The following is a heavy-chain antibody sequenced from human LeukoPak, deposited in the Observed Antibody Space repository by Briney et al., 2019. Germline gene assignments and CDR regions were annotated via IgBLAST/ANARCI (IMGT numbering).Heavy chain of an antibody. V-gene: IGHV4-38-2*02. D-gene: IGHD2-2*02. CDR2: VHHSGTT. Sequence: PSETLSLTCSVSFPVTNGFHWAWIRQPPGKGLEFMGYVHHSGTTSYNPSLNSRATISVGASKYQFSLRLTSVTAADTAVYFCAKGIPFDFWGQGRLVTVSS. CDR1: FPVTNGFH. J-gene: IGHJ4*02. CDR3: AKGIPFDF.